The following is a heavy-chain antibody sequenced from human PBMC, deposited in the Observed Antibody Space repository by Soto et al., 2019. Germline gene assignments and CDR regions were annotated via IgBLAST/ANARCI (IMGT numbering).Heavy chain of an antibody. Sequence: SETLSLTCTVSGGSISSGDYYWSWIRQHPGKGLEWIGTIYFSGTTYYNPSLKSRVTISVDTSKSQFSLKLSSVTAEDTDVYYCARRDRSGFSYWLDTWGQGTLVTVS. CDR2: IYFSGTT. CDR3: ARRDRSGFSYWLDT. CDR1: GGSISSGDYY. J-gene: IGHJ5*02. V-gene: IGHV4-31*03. D-gene: IGHD3-22*01.